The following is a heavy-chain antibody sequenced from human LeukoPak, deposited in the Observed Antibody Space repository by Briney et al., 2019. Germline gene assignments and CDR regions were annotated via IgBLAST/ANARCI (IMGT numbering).Heavy chain of an antibody. CDR3: ARDLLDYGTAYYDVGIFDS. CDR2: ISKDGRKN. J-gene: IGHJ4*02. Sequence: PGRSLRLSCEASGFSFSTSGVHWVRQAPGKGLEWMAVISKDGRKNHYADSVKGRFTISRDNSKSTLFLQMNSLRPEDTGIYYCARDLLDYGTAYYDVGIFDSWGQGTWVTVSS. CDR1: GFSFSTSG. V-gene: IGHV3-30*04. D-gene: IGHD3-16*01.